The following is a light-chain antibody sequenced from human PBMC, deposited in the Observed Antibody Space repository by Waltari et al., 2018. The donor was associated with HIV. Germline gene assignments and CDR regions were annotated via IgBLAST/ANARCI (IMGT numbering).Light chain of an antibody. V-gene: IGLV1-47*01. J-gene: IGLJ2*01. CDR1: DSNMRGSF. CDR3: AAWDDSLDGPVV. Sequence: QSVLTQPPSASGTPGQRVTISWSGSDSNMRGSFVYWYQQCPGTASKVHILRNNHRTSGVPDRVSCAKSGTSASRVSTGLRSEDEAEYHCAAWDDSLDGPVVFGGGTKLTVL. CDR2: RNN.